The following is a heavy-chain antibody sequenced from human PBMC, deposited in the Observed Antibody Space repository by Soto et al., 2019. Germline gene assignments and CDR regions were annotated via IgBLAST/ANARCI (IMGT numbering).Heavy chain of an antibody. CDR2: ISASGDTT. V-gene: IGHV3-23*01. CDR3: AKGLAGGSYCGLDY. CDR1: GFTFSSYV. J-gene: IGHJ4*02. D-gene: IGHD1-26*01. Sequence: EVQLLESGGDSVQPGGSLRLSCVASGFTFSSYVMSWVRQAPGKEPEWVTDISASGDTTYYKDSVKGRFTISRDNSKNTLYLQRNSLRAEDTAGYYCAKGLAGGSYCGLDYWGQGTLVTVSS.